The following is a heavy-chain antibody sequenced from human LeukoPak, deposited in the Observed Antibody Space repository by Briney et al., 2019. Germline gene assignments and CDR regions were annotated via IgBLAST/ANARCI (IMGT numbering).Heavy chain of an antibody. CDR3: TTGGAAAGQDYYYYYGMDV. J-gene: IGHJ6*02. V-gene: IGHV3-15*01. CDR1: GXTFSNAW. D-gene: IGHD6-13*01. Sequence: GGSLRLSCAASGXTFSNAWMSWVRQAPGKGLESVGRFKSKTDGGTTDYAAPVKGRFTISRDDSKNTMYLQMNSLKTVDTAVYYCTTGGAAAGQDYYYYYGMDVWGQGTTVTVSS. CDR2: FKSKTDGGTT.